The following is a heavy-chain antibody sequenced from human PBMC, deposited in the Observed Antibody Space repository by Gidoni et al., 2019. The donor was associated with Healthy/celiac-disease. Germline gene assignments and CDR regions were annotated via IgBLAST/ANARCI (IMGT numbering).Heavy chain of an antibody. CDR1: RFSLSNARMG. J-gene: IGHJ4*02. CDR3: ERTHSGYDLDFFDY. Sequence: QVTLKEPGPVLVKPTETLTLTGTVPRFSLSNARMGVSWSRQPPGKALEWLAHIFSNDDKSYSTSLKSRLTISKDTSKGHVVLTMTNMDPVDTATSSGERTHSGYDLDFFDYWGQGTLVTVSS. D-gene: IGHD5-12*01. CDR2: IFSNDDK. V-gene: IGHV2-26*01.